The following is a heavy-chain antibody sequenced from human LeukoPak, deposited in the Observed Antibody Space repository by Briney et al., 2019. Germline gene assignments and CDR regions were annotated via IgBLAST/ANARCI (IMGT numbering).Heavy chain of an antibody. Sequence: PSETLSLTCTVSGFSISNFYWGWIRQPPGNGLEWIGNIYYSGSTNYNPSLKSRGIITVDTYKNQFLLQLNSVTAADTAVYYCARQGPLTTAVTTRTNPFDYWGQGTLVTVSS. J-gene: IGHJ4*02. CDR2: IYYSGST. CDR3: ARQGPLTTAVTTRTNPFDY. D-gene: IGHD4-11*01. V-gene: IGHV4-59*08. CDR1: GFSISNFY.